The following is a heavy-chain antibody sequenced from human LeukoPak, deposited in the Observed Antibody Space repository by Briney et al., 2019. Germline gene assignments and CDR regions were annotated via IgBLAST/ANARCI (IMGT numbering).Heavy chain of an antibody. V-gene: IGHV3-15*01. CDR1: GFTFSNAC. J-gene: IGHJ4*02. CDR3: TTDGDYYDILTGYPY. D-gene: IGHD3-9*01. Sequence: PGGSLRLSCAASGFTFSNACMTWVRQAPGRGLEWVGHIRGKSDGGTTDYTAPVKGRFTISRDDSKNTLNLQMNSLKSEDTAVYFCTTDGDYYDILTGYPYWGQGTLVTVSS. CDR2: IRGKSDGGTT.